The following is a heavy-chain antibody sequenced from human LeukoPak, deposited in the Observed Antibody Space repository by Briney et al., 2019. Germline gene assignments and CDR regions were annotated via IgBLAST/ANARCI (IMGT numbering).Heavy chain of an antibody. Sequence: SETLSLTCAVYGGSFSGYYWSWIRQPPGKGLERIGEINHSGSTNYNPSLKSRVTISVDTSKNQFSLKLSSVTAADTAVYYCARESTIFGLVRYFDYWGQGTLVTVSS. V-gene: IGHV4-34*01. CDR2: INHSGST. CDR3: ARESTIFGLVRYFDY. CDR1: GGSFSGYY. J-gene: IGHJ4*02. D-gene: IGHD3-3*01.